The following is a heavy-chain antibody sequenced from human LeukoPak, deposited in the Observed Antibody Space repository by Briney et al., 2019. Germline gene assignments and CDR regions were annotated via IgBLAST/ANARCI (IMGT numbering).Heavy chain of an antibody. CDR2: ITNDESSA. Sequence: GGSLRLSCAASGFTFSSHGMSWVRQAPGKGLVWVSRITNDESSANYAVSVNGRFTISRDNAKSTVYLQMNSLTAEDTAVYYCARDGGFSTPFDYWGQGTLVTVSS. J-gene: IGHJ4*02. D-gene: IGHD2-15*01. V-gene: IGHV3-74*01. CDR1: GFTFSSHG. CDR3: ARDGGFSTPFDY.